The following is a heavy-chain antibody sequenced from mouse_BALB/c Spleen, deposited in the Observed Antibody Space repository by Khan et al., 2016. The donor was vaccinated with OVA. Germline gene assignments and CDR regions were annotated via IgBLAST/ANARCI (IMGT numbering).Heavy chain of an antibody. Sequence: QVQLKESGPGLVAPSQSLSITCTVSGFSLSRYNIHGVRQPPGKGLEWLGMIWGGGGTDYNSTLKSRLSIWKDNSKSQVLLKMSSLQTDDTAMYYCARADDRYNGDYAMDYWGQGTSVTVSS. CDR3: ARADDRYNGDYAMDY. J-gene: IGHJ4*01. CDR1: GFSLSRYN. D-gene: IGHD2-14*01. V-gene: IGHV2-6-4*01. CDR2: IWGGGGT.